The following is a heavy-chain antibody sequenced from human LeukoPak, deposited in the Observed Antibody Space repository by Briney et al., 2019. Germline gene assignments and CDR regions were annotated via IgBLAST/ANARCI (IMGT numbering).Heavy chain of an antibody. D-gene: IGHD2-2*01. CDR3: ARDTLGYCSSTSCSYYFDY. CDR2: IYTSGST. Sequence: SETLSLTCTVSGGSISSGDYYWSWIRQPPGKGLEWIGRIYTSGSTNYNPSLKSRVTISVDTSKNQFSLKLSSVTAADTAVYYCARDTLGYCSSTSCSYYFDYWGQGTLVTVSS. CDR1: GGSISSGDYY. J-gene: IGHJ4*02. V-gene: IGHV4-61*02.